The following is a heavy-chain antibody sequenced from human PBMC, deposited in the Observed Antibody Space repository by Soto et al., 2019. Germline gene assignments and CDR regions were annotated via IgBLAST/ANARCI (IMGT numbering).Heavy chain of an antibody. CDR3: ARGLSGSVYPPPFDY. D-gene: IGHD3-10*01. J-gene: IGHJ4*02. CDR2: FYYYGST. Sequence: SETLSLTCTVSGASITNYYWSWIRQSPGKGLEWIGYFYYYGSTNYNPSLKSRVTISLDTSMKQFSLKLTSVTAADTAVYYCARGLSGSVYPPPFDYWGQGALVTVSS. CDR1: GASITNYY. V-gene: IGHV4-59*01.